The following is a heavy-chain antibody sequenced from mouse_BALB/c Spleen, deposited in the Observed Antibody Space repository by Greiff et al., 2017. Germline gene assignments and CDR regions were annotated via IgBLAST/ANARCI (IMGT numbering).Heavy chain of an antibody. V-gene: IGHV1-12*01. CDR3: ARLYYYGSSYDY. CDR1: GYTFTSYN. J-gene: IGHJ2*01. Sequence: QVQLQQPGAELVKPGASVKMSCKASGYTFTSYNMHWVKQTPGQGLEWIGAIYPGNGDTSYNQKFKGKATLTADKSSSTAYMQLSSLTSEDSAVYYCARLYYYGSSYDYWGQGTTLTVSS. CDR2: IYPGNGDT. D-gene: IGHD1-1*01.